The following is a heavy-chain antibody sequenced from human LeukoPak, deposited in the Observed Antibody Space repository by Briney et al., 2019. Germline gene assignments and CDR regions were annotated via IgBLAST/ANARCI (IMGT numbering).Heavy chain of an antibody. J-gene: IGHJ4*02. D-gene: IGHD3-9*01. V-gene: IGHV4-39*01. CDR1: GGSISSSSYY. Sequence: SETLSLTCTVPGGSISSSSYYWGWIRQPPGKGLEWIGSIYYSGSTYYNPSLKSRVTISVDTSKNQFSLKLSSVTAADTAVYYCARHHGYFDWSPLYYFDYWGQGTLVTVSS. CDR3: ARHHGYFDWSPLYYFDY. CDR2: IYYSGST.